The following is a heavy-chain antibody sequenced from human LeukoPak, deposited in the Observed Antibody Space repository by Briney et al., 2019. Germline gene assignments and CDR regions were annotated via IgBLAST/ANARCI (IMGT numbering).Heavy chain of an antibody. CDR3: AREAVAGTEWDWFDP. CDR2: IYSGVST. Sequence: GGSLRLSCAASGFTVSSNYMSWVRPAPGKGLEWVAVIYSGVSTYYANSVKGRFTISRDNCKNTLYLQMNSLRDEDTAVYYCAREAVAGTEWDWFDPWGQGTLVTVSS. CDR1: GFTVSSNY. J-gene: IGHJ5*02. D-gene: IGHD6-19*01. V-gene: IGHV3-53*01.